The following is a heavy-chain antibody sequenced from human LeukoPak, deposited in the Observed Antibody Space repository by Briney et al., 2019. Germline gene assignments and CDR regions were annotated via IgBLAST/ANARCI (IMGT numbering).Heavy chain of an antibody. J-gene: IGHJ4*02. V-gene: IGHV3-33*01. CDR1: GFTFSSYG. Sequence: GGSLRLSCAASGFTFSSYGMHWVRQAPGKGLEWVAFLWYDGSNKYYADSVKGRFTISRDNSKNTLYLQMNSLRAEDTAVYYCARGGHDYLIDYWGQGTLVTVSS. D-gene: IGHD5-12*01. CDR3: ARGGHDYLIDY. CDR2: LWYDGSNK.